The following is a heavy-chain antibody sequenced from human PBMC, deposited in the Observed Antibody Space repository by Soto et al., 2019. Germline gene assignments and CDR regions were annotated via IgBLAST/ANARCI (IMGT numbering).Heavy chain of an antibody. CDR1: GYTFTSYA. J-gene: IGHJ6*02. CDR3: ASSHLNYYYYYGMDV. V-gene: IGHV1-3*01. D-gene: IGHD3-3*02. CDR2: INAGNGNT. Sequence: ASVKVACKASGYTFTSYAMLWVRQAPEQRLEWMGWINAGNGNTKYSQKFQGRVTITRDTSASTAYMELSSLRSEDTAVYYCASSHLNYYYYYGMDVWGQGTTVTVSS.